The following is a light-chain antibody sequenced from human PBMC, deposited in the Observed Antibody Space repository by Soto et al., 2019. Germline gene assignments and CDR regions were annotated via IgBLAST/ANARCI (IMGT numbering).Light chain of an antibody. J-gene: IGLJ2*01. CDR1: SSDVGAYNS. Sequence: QSALTQPASVSGSPGQSITISCTGTSSDVGAYNSVSWYQLHPGKAPKLMIYDVSDRPSGVSNRFSGSKSGNTASLTISGLQAEDEADYYCSSYTSTSTPVVFGGGTKLTVL. CDR3: SSYTSTSTPVV. V-gene: IGLV2-14*03. CDR2: DVS.